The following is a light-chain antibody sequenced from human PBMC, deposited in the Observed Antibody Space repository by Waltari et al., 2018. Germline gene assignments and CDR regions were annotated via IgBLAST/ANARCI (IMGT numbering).Light chain of an antibody. Sequence: EIVLTQSPGALSLSPGESVTLSCRASQRVDRNYLAWYQQKPGQAPRLVIYGSLSRATGVPDRFSGSGFGTDFTLTINRLEPEDFGVYYCQQYSSSPLTFGPGTTVDIK. CDR2: GSL. J-gene: IGKJ3*01. CDR3: QQYSSSPLT. CDR1: QRVDRNY. V-gene: IGKV3-20*01.